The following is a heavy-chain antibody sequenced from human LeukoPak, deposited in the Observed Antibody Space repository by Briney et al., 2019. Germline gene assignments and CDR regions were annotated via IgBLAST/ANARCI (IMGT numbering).Heavy chain of an antibody. CDR3: ARVDGGSSGAFDI. CDR1: GFTFSKDW. CDR2: INHSGST. V-gene: IGHV4-34*01. D-gene: IGHD1-26*01. Sequence: PGGSLRLSCAASGFTFSKDWMSWVRQPPGKGLEWIGEINHSGSTNYNPSLKSRVTISVDTSKNQFSLKLSSVTAADTAVYYCARVDGGSSGAFDIWGQGTMVTVSS. J-gene: IGHJ3*02.